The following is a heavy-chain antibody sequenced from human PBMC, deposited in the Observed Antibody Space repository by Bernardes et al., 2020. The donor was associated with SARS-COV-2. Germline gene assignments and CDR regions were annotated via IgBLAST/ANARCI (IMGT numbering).Heavy chain of an antibody. CDR3: AAGFQWLAY. J-gene: IGHJ4*02. CDR2: SSSSPTT. D-gene: IGHD6-19*01. V-gene: IGHV3-48*01. Sequence: GGSLRLSCAASGFPFSSYSMNWVRQAPGKGLEWVSYSSSSPTTYYADSVKGRFTISRDNAKNSVYLQMNSLRAEDTAVYYCAAGFQWLAYWGLGTLVAVSS. CDR1: GFPFSSYS.